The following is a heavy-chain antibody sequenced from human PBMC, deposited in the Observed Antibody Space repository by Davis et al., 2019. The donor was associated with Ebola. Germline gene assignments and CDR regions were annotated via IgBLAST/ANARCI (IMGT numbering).Heavy chain of an antibody. Sequence: GSLRLSCAVSGCSISSSNWCCWVRQPPGKGLEWIGEIYHSGSTTYNPSLKSRVTISVDTSKNQCSLKRSTVTAADTAVYHCARIGYSYGHKQIDYWGQGTLVTVSS. CDR2: IYHSGST. J-gene: IGHJ4*02. V-gene: IGHV4-4*02. CDR3: ARIGYSYGHKQIDY. D-gene: IGHD5-18*01. CDR1: GCSISSSNW.